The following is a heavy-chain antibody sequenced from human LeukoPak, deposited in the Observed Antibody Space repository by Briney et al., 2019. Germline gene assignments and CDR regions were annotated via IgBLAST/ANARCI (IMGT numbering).Heavy chain of an antibody. J-gene: IGHJ5*02. D-gene: IGHD2-8*01. CDR1: GGSFSGYY. CDR3: ARGTIVLMVYAIRAGFDP. Sequence: SETLSLTCAVYGGSFSGYYWSWIRKPPGKGLEWIGEINHSGSTNYNPSLKSRVTISVDTSKNQFSLKLSSVTAADTAVYYCARGTIVLMVYAIRAGFDPWGQGTLVTVSS. V-gene: IGHV4-34*01. CDR2: INHSGST.